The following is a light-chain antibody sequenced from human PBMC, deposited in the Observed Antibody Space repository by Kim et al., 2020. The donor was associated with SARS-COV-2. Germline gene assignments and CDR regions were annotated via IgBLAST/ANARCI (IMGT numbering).Light chain of an antibody. V-gene: IGKV1-39*01. Sequence: SASVGDRVTIYCRASQTISTSLNWYRQRPGKAPEFLINAASILQSGVPSRFSGGGSGTDFTLTISSLQPGDFGTYYCQQSYGPPYTFGQGTKLEI. CDR1: QTISTS. CDR3: QQSYGPPYT. J-gene: IGKJ2*01. CDR2: AAS.